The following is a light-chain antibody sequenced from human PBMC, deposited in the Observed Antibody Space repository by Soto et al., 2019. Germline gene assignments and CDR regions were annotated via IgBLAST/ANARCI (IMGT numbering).Light chain of an antibody. J-gene: IGKJ3*01. V-gene: IGKV1-39*01. Sequence: DIPMTQSPSSLSASVGDRVTITCRASESISNNLNWYQHKPGKAPKVLIYAASSLQSGVPSRFSGSGSGTDFILTITSLQAEDFAPYSCQQSSSSLGFTFGPGTKVDL. CDR2: AAS. CDR3: QQSSSSLGFT. CDR1: ESISNN.